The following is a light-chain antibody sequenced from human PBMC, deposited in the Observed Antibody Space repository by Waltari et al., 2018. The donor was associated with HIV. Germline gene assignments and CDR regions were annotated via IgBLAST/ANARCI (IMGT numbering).Light chain of an antibody. CDR1: SRDVGRSNI. CDR2: EVS. Sequence: QSALTQPAPVSGSPAQSITISRTGTSRDVGRSNIVSWYQQHPGKAPKLMIYEVSKRPSGVSNRFSGSKSGNTASLTISGLQAEDEADYYCCSYAGSSTPVFGGGTKLTVL. CDR3: CSYAGSSTPV. V-gene: IGLV2-23*02. J-gene: IGLJ2*01.